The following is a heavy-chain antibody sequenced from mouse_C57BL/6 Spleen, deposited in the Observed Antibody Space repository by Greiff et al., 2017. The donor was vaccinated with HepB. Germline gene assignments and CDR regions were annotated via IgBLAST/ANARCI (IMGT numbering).Heavy chain of an antibody. CDR1: GYALSSSW. D-gene: IGHD1-1*01. V-gene: IGHV1-82*01. Sequence: QVQLQQSGPELVKPGASVKISCKASGYALSSSWINWVKQRPGKGLEWIGRIYPGDGDTNYNGKFKGKATLTADKSSSTAYMQLSSLTSEDSAVYFCARWDYYGSSPLAYWGQGTLVTVSA. CDR2: IYPGDGDT. CDR3: ARWDYYGSSPLAY. J-gene: IGHJ3*01.